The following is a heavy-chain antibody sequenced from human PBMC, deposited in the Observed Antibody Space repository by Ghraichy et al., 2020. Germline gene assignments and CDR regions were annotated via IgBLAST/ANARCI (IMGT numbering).Heavy chain of an antibody. Sequence: GESLNISCAASGFTFSSYAMSWVRQAPGKGLEWVSAISGSGGSTYYADSVKGRFTISRDNSKNTLYLQMNSLRAEDTAVYYCAKPLSYYYDSSGDAFDIWGQGTMPT. CDR3: AKPLSYYYDSSGDAFDI. J-gene: IGHJ3*02. CDR2: ISGSGGST. V-gene: IGHV3-23*01. CDR1: GFTFSSYA. D-gene: IGHD3-22*01.